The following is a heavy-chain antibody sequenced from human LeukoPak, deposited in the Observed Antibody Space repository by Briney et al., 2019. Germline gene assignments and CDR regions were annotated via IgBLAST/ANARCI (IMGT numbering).Heavy chain of an antibody. J-gene: IGHJ4*02. CDR2: IISDGSSI. D-gene: IGHD6-19*01. Sequence: GGSLRLSCATSDFSFSSHWMHWVRQAPGKGLVWVSRIISDGSSISYADSVKGRFTISRDNAKNTLYLQMNSLRAEDTTVYYCARGHVAGSDRHWDYWGQGALVTVSS. CDR1: DFSFSSHW. CDR3: ARGHVAGSDRHWDY. V-gene: IGHV3-74*01.